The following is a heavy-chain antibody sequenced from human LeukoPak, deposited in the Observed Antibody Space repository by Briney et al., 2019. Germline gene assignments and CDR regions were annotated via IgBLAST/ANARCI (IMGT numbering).Heavy chain of an antibody. V-gene: IGHV4-39*01. CDR1: GGSISSSSYY. CDR2: IYYSGST. D-gene: IGHD4-11*01. Sequence: SETLSLTCTVSGGSISSSSYYWGWLRQPPGKGLEWVGSIYYSGSTYYNPSLKSRVTISVDTSKNQFSLKLSSVTAADTAVYYCARFPLISDYTRDDAFDIWGQGTMVTVSS. J-gene: IGHJ3*02. CDR3: ARFPLISDYTRDDAFDI.